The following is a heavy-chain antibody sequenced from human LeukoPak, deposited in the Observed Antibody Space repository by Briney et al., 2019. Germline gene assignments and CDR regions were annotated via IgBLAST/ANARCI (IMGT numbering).Heavy chain of an antibody. J-gene: IGHJ3*02. CDR3: VKDSKKGEQWHAFDI. CDR2: IYSGGST. V-gene: IGHV3-66*01. Sequence: PGGSLRPSCAASGFTVSSNYMTWVRQAPGKGLEWVSVIYSGGSTYYADCVKGRFTISRDNSKNTLYLQMNSLRAEDTAVYYCVKDSKKGEQWHAFDIWGQGTMVTVSS. D-gene: IGHD6-19*01. CDR1: GFTVSSNY.